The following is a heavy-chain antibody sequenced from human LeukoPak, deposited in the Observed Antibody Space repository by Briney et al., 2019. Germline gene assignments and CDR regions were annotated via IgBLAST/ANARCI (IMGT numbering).Heavy chain of an antibody. Sequence: GGSLRLSCAASGFPFSNHAMSWVRQAPGKGLEWVSSMIGSGSSTYYADSVKGRFTISRDNARNTLFLQMNSLRVEDTAVYYCAKDETHSSGWAPFDSWGQGTLVIVSS. D-gene: IGHD6-19*01. V-gene: IGHV3-23*01. CDR1: GFPFSNHA. CDR3: AKDETHSSGWAPFDS. CDR2: MIGSGSST. J-gene: IGHJ4*02.